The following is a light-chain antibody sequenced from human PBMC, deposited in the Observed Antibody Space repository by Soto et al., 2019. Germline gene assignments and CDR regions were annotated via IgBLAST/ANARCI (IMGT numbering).Light chain of an antibody. CDR1: QSFGSS. J-gene: IGKJ4*01. Sequence: EVVLTQSPATLSLSPGETATLSCRASQSFGSSLAWYQQKPGQAPRLLIHHASTRAAGIPARFSGSGSGTDFSLTISSLEPEDFAVYYCQQTYSDISFGGGTKV. CDR2: HAS. V-gene: IGKV3-11*01. CDR3: QQTYSDIS.